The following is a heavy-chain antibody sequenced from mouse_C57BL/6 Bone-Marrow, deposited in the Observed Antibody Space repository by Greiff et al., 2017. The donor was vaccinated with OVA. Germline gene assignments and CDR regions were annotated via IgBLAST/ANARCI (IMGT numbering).Heavy chain of an antibody. D-gene: IGHD1-1*01. Sequence: VQLQQSGPELVKPGASVKLSCKASGYTFTSYDIHWVKQRPGQGLEWIGWIYPRDGSTKYNEKFKGKATLTVDTSSSTAYMERHSLTSEDAAVYFCGIYEIFDYWGQGTTLTVSS. CDR1: GYTFTSYD. V-gene: IGHV1-85*01. CDR3: GIYEIFDY. CDR2: IYPRDGST. J-gene: IGHJ2*01.